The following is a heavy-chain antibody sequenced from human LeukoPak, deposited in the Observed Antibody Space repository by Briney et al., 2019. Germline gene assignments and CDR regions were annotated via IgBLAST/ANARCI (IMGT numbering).Heavy chain of an antibody. CDR3: ARHRLRRPEFDY. V-gene: IGHV4-59*08. CDR1: GGSISDYY. Sequence: SETLSLTCSVSGGSISDYYWSWIRQPPGKGLEWIGYISDSGRIDYNPSLKSRVTISVDTSKSQFSLNLNSVTAADTAVYYCARHRLRRPEFDYWGQRTLVTVSS. D-gene: IGHD4-17*01. CDR2: ISDSGRI. J-gene: IGHJ4*02.